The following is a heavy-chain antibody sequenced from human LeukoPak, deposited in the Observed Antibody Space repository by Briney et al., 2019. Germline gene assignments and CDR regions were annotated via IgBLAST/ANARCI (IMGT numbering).Heavy chain of an antibody. Sequence: SETLSLTCTVSGGSISSSSYYWGWIRQPPGKGLEWIGSIYYSGSAYYNPSLKSRVTISVDTSKNQFSLKLSSVTAADTAVYYCASRFGYSYGRIDYWGQGTLVTVSS. CDR2: IYYSGSA. J-gene: IGHJ4*02. V-gene: IGHV4-39*01. CDR1: GGSISSSSYY. D-gene: IGHD5-18*01. CDR3: ASRFGYSYGRIDY.